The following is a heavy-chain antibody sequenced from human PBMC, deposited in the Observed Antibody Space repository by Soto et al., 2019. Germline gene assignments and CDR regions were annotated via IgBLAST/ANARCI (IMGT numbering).Heavy chain of an antibody. CDR1: GGSFSGYY. CDR3: ALIGYSSGWVEHGY. CDR2: INHSGST. D-gene: IGHD6-19*01. Sequence: QVQLQQWGAGLLKPSETLSLTCAVYGGSFSGYYWSWIRQPPGKGLEGIGEINHSGSTNYNPSLTSRFTILVDTAKHQFSLKLSSVTAADTAVYYCALIGYSSGWVEHGYSGQGTLVTVSS. J-gene: IGHJ4*02. V-gene: IGHV4-34*01.